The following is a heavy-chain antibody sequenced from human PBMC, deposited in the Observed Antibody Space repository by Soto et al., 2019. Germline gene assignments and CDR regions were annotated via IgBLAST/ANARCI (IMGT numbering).Heavy chain of an antibody. Sequence: SETRSLTGTGSGGVMSGYYWSWIREPRGKGLEWIGYIYYSGRTNYNPSLKSRVTISVDTSKNQFSLKLSSVTAADTAVYYCAGEGTWSGYYYYGMDVWGQGTTVTVS. J-gene: IGHJ6*02. CDR3: AGEGTWSGYYYYGMDV. CDR2: IYYSGRT. D-gene: IGHD1-1*01. V-gene: IGHV4-59*08. CDR1: GGVMSGYY.